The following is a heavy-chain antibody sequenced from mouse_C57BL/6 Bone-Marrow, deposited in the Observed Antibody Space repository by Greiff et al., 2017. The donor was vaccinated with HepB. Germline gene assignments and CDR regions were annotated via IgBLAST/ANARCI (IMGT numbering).Heavy chain of an antibody. J-gene: IGHJ2*01. Sequence: EVQLQQSGPVLVKPGASVKMSCKASGYAFTDYYMNWVKQSHGKSLEWIGVINPYNGGTSYNQKFKGKATLTVDKSSSTAYMELNSLTSEDSAVYYCAKKVPSYYFDYWDQGTTLTVSS. CDR2: INPYNGGT. V-gene: IGHV1-19*01. D-gene: IGHD2-14*01. CDR1: GYAFTDYY. CDR3: AKKVPSYYFDY.